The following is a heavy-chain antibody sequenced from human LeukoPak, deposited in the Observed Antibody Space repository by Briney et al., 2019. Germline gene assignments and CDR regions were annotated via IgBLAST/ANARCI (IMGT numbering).Heavy chain of an antibody. D-gene: IGHD1-26*01. Sequence: GGSLRLSCAASGFTFSSYGMHWVRQAPGRGLEWVAYISSRSGTIYYADSVKGRFTISRDNAKNSLYLQMNSLRLEDTALYYCATLWEELDYWGQGNLVTVSS. CDR1: GFTFSSYG. CDR3: ATLWEELDY. CDR2: ISSRSGTI. V-gene: IGHV3-48*01. J-gene: IGHJ4*02.